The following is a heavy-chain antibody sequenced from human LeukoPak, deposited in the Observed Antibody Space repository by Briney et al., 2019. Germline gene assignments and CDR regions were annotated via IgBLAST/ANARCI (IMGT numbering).Heavy chain of an antibody. Sequence: SETLSLTCAAYGGSFSGYYWSWIRQPPGKGLGWIGEINHSGSTNYNPSLKSRVTISVDTSKNQFSLKLSSVTAADTAVYYCARGVQESPATIRSWFDPWGQGTLVTVSS. V-gene: IGHV4-34*01. J-gene: IGHJ5*02. D-gene: IGHD5-12*01. CDR1: GGSFSGYY. CDR3: ARGVQESPATIRSWFDP. CDR2: INHSGST.